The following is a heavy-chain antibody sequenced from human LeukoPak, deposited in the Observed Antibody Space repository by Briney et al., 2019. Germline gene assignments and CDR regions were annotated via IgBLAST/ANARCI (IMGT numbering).Heavy chain of an antibody. D-gene: IGHD3-16*01. Sequence: SVKVSCKASGGTFSSYAISWVRQAPGQGLEWMGGIIPIFGTANYAQEFQGRVTITADESTSTAYMELSSLRSEDTAVYYCARGSYALQPFDYWGQGTLVTVSS. J-gene: IGHJ4*02. CDR1: GGTFSSYA. V-gene: IGHV1-69*13. CDR3: ARGSYALQPFDY. CDR2: IIPIFGTA.